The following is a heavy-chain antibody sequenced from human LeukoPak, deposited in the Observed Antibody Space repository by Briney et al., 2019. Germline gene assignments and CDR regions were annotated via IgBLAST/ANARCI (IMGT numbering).Heavy chain of an antibody. CDR1: GFTFSSSA. CDR3: ARDPHPGAGTNFDY. Sequence: AGGSLRLSGAASGFTFSSSAMVWVRQAPGKGLEGVSSIATTSRHVYYADSVKGRFTISRDNAKNSLSLQMNSLRAEDTAVYYCARDPHPGAGTNFDYWGQGTLVTVSS. J-gene: IGHJ4*02. CDR2: IATTSRHV. D-gene: IGHD6-13*01. V-gene: IGHV3-21*01.